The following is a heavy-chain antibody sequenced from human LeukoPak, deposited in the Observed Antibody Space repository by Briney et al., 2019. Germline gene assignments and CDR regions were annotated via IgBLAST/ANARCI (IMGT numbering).Heavy chain of an antibody. V-gene: IGHV3-48*04. J-gene: IGHJ4*02. CDR1: GFTFSIFS. D-gene: IGHD3-16*02. CDR2: IGRTMDTR. CDR3: ARRYDYVWGSYRTFHFDY. Sequence: QSGGSLRLSCAASGFTFSIFSMNWVRQAPGKALEWVSHIGRTMDTRYADSVKGRFTISRDNAKNSVYLQMNSLRAEDTAVYYCARRYDYVWGSYRTFHFDYWGQGTLVTVSS.